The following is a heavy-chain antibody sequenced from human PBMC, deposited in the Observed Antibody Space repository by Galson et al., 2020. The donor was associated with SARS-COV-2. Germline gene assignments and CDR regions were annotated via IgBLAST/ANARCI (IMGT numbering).Heavy chain of an antibody. J-gene: IGHJ4*02. D-gene: IGHD3-22*01. CDR3: AKDSHPYYYDSSGYNPNYFDS. V-gene: IGHV3-23*01. CDR1: GFTSNDYA. CDR2: MNGGGGKT. Sequence: GGSLRLSCAASGFTSNDYAMTWVRQTPGKGLEWVSTMNGGGGKTFYADSVKGRVTVYRDNFKSTLYLQISNLRAEDTAIYYCAKDSHPYYYDSSGYNPNYFDSWGQGTLVTVSS.